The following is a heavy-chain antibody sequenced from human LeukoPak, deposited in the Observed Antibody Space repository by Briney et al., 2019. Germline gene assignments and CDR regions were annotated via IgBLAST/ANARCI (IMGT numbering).Heavy chain of an antibody. CDR3: ARDPGSITIFGVVDYYYGMDV. V-gene: IGHV1-69*01. CDR2: IIPIFGTA. CDR1: GGTFSSYA. J-gene: IGHJ6*02. D-gene: IGHD3-3*01. Sequence: SVNVSCKASGGTFSSYAISWVRQAPGQGLEWMGGIIPIFGTANYAQKFQGRVTITADESTSTAYMELSSLRSEDTAVYYCARDPGSITIFGVVDYYYGMDVWGQGTTVTVSS.